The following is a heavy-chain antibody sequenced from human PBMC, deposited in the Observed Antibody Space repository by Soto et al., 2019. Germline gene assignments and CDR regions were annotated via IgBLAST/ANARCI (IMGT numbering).Heavy chain of an antibody. CDR2: IRNIANSYPT. D-gene: IGHD1-7*01. V-gene: IGHV3-72*01. CDR1: GFTFSDHY. J-gene: IGHJ5*02. Sequence: EVQLVESGGDLVQPGGSLRLSCAVSGFTFSDHYMDWVRQAPGKGLEWVGRIRNIANSYPTDYAASGKGRFTISRDDSKNALYLQINSLKTEDTAMYYCARRITGTPPADGGSWGQGTLVTVSS. CDR3: ARRITGTPPADGGS.